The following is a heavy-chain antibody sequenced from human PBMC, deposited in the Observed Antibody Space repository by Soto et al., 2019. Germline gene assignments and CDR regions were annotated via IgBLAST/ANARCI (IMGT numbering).Heavy chain of an antibody. V-gene: IGHV4-30-2*01. D-gene: IGHD2-15*01. CDR1: GGSITSGGFP. CDR2: VHHTGNT. J-gene: IGHJ3*01. Sequence: QVQLKESGSGLVKPAQTLSLTCAVSGGSITSGGFPWCWIRQPPGKGLEWIGYVHHTGNTDYHPSLGSRVTISLDRSRNLFSLNLTSVTAADTATYYCAKECGGTCLDAFDVWGPGTTVIVSS. CDR3: AKECGGTCLDAFDV.